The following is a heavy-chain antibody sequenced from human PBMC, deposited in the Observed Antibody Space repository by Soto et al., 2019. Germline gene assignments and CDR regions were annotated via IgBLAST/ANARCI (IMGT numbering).Heavy chain of an antibody. J-gene: IGHJ4*02. Sequence: SVKVSCKASGGTFSSYTISWVRQAPGQGLEWMGRIIPILGIANYAQKFQGRVTITADTSASTAYMELSSLRSEDTAVYYCARLLGGYRTKYFDYWGQGTLVTVSS. CDR3: ARLLGGYRTKYFDY. CDR2: IIPILGIA. V-gene: IGHV1-69*02. CDR1: GGTFSSYT. D-gene: IGHD5-12*01.